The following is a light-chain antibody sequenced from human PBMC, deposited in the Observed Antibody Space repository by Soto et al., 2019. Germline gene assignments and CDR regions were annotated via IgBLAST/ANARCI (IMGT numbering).Light chain of an antibody. CDR2: STG. V-gene: IGLV7-43*01. Sequence: QAVVTQEPSLTVSPGGTVTLTCASSTGAVTSGNYPNWFQQKPGQATTSLIHSTGDKHSWTPARFSGSLLGDKAALTLSGVQPEDEADYYCLLYYGGAQVFGGGTKLTVL. J-gene: IGLJ3*02. CDR3: LLYYGGAQV. CDR1: TGAVTSGNY.